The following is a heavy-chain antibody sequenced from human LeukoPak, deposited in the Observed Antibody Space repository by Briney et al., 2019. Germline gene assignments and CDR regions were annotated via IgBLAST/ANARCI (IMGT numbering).Heavy chain of an antibody. CDR3: AREGTYSSGWPFDY. D-gene: IGHD6-19*01. Sequence: SETLSLTCTVSGGSISSGGYYWSWIRQHPGKGLEWIGYIYYSGSTYYNPSLKSRVTISIDTSKNQFSLKLNSVTAADTAVYYCAREGTYSSGWPFDYWGQGTLVTVSS. CDR2: IYYSGST. J-gene: IGHJ4*02. V-gene: IGHV4-31*03. CDR1: GGSISSGGYY.